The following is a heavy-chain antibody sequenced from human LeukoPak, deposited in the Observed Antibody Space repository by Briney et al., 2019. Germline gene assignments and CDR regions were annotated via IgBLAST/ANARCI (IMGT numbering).Heavy chain of an antibody. J-gene: IGHJ6*03. D-gene: IGHD6-19*01. CDR3: ARDYSSGWYDIVTLTNMDV. V-gene: IGHV7-4-1*02. CDR1: GYTFTSYA. Sequence: ASVKVSCKASGYTFTSYAMNWVRQAPGQGLEWMGWINTNTGNPTYAQGFTGRFVFSLDTSVSTAYLQISSLKAEDTAVYYCARDYSSGWYDIVTLTNMDVWGKGTTVTVSS. CDR2: INTNTGNP.